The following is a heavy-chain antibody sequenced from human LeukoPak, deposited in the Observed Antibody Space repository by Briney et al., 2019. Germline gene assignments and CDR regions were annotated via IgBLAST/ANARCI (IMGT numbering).Heavy chain of an antibody. CDR2: INPSGGST. J-gene: IGHJ1*01. CDR3: ARDPPSNRIAAAGTRYFQH. Sequence: ASVKVSCKASGYTFTGYYMHWVRQAPGQGLEWMGIINPSGGSTSYAQKFQGRVTMTRDTSTSTVYMELSSLRSEDTAVYYCARDPPSNRIAAAGTRYFQHWGQGTLVTVSS. V-gene: IGHV1-46*01. CDR1: GYTFTGYY. D-gene: IGHD6-13*01.